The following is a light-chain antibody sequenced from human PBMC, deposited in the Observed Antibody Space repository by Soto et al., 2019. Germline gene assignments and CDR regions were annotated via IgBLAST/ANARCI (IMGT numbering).Light chain of an antibody. V-gene: IGLV2-11*01. CDR1: SSDVGGYNY. CDR3: CSYAGSYTHV. J-gene: IGLJ1*01. Sequence: LTQPRSVSGSPGQSVTISCTGTSSDVGGYNYVSWYQQHPGKAPKLMIYDVSKRPSGVPDRFSGSKSGNTASLTISGLQAEDEADYYCCSYAGSYTHVFGTGTKVTVL. CDR2: DVS.